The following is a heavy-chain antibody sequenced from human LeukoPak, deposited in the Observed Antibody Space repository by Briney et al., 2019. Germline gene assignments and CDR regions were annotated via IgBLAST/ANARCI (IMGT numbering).Heavy chain of an antibody. CDR2: ISSSSSYI. D-gene: IGHD3-3*01. Sequence: GGSLRLSCAASGFTFSSYSVNWVRQAPGKGLEWVSSISSSSSYIYYADSVKGRFTISRDNAKNSLYLQMNSLRAEDTAVYYCARGVLRFLAFDYWGQGTLVTVSS. CDR1: GFTFSSYS. J-gene: IGHJ4*02. CDR3: ARGVLRFLAFDY. V-gene: IGHV3-21*01.